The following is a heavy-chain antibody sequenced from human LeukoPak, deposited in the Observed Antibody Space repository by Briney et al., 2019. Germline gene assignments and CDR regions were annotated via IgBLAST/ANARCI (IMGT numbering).Heavy chain of an antibody. J-gene: IGHJ5*02. CDR2: IYYSGST. V-gene: IGHV4-59*01. D-gene: IGHD6-13*01. CDR3: ARYSSSRWFDP. Sequence: SETLSLTCTVSGGSISSYYWSWIRQPPGKGLEWIGYIYYSGSTNYNPSLKSRVTISVDTSKNPFSLKLSSVTAADTAVYYCARYSSSRWFDPWGQGTLVTVSS. CDR1: GGSISSYY.